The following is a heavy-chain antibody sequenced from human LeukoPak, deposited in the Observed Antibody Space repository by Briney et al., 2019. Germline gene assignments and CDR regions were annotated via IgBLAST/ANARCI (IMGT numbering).Heavy chain of an antibody. CDR2: IYYSGST. CDR3: ARQPVAQPFGAFDI. Sequence: SETLSLTCTVSGGSISSYYWSWIRQPPGKGLEWIGYIYYSGSTNYNPSLKSRVTISVDTSKNQFSLKLSSVTAADTAVYYCARQPVAQPFGAFDIWGQGTMVTVSS. V-gene: IGHV4-59*08. D-gene: IGHD3-16*01. CDR1: GGSISSYY. J-gene: IGHJ3*02.